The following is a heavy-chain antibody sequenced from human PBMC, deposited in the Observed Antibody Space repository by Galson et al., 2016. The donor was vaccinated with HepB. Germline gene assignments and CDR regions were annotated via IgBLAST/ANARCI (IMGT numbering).Heavy chain of an antibody. Sequence: PALVKPTQTLTLTCTFSGFSLTSTGVGVGWFRQPPGKALEWLALIYWDDDKRYSPSLKSRLTITRDSSKNQVVLTMTNMDPADTGTYFCAHGGVFFGGIREKGWFDPWGQGTLVTVSS. J-gene: IGHJ5*02. V-gene: IGHV2-5*02. CDR2: IYWDDDK. CDR1: GFSLTSTGVG. CDR3: AHGGVFFGGIREKGWFDP. D-gene: IGHD3-10*01.